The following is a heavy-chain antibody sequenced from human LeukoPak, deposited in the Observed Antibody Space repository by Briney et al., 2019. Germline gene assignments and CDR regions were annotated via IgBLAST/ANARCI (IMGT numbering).Heavy chain of an antibody. CDR3: ASTYGDFDY. CDR2: FIPIFGTA. J-gene: IGHJ4*02. Sequence: ATVQVSCKASGGTFSSYAISWVRQAPGQGVGGRVGFIPIFGTAYYAQKVQGRVTITTDKSRNSPYMQLSSLRAEDTAVYYCASTYGDFDYWGQGTLVTVSS. D-gene: IGHD2/OR15-2a*01. CDR1: GGTFSSYA. V-gene: IGHV1-69*05.